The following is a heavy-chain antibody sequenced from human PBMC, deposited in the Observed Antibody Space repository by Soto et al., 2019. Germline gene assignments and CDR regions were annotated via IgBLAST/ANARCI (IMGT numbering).Heavy chain of an antibody. J-gene: IGHJ4*02. CDR1: GYTFTKYW. CDR2: IYPDDSDT. V-gene: IGHV5-51*01. D-gene: IGHD3-9*01. Sequence: PGESLKISCQASGYTFTKYWVGWVRQMPGKGLEWMGIIYPDDSDTRYSPSFQGHVTISADKSISTAYLQWSSLKASDSATYYCARRVMLTGYVYFDYWGQGTQVTVSS. CDR3: ARRVMLTGYVYFDY.